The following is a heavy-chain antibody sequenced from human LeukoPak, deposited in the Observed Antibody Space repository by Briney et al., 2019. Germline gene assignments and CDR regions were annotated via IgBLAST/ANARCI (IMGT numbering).Heavy chain of an antibody. CDR1: GGSISSSSYF. D-gene: IGHD4-17*01. Sequence: SETLSLTCTVSGGSISSSSYFWGWIRQPPGKGLEWIGSIFYSGSTYYNPSLNSRVTISIDTSKNQFSLRLSSVTAADTAVYYCARQMNRVTADYWGQGTLVTVSS. CDR2: IFYSGST. V-gene: IGHV4-39*01. J-gene: IGHJ4*02. CDR3: ARQMNRVTADY.